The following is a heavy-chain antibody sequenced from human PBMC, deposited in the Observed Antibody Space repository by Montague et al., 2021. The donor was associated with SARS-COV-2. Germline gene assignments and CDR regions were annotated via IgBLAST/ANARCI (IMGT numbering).Heavy chain of an antibody. D-gene: IGHD3-9*01. CDR2: INHSGST. Sequence: SETLSLTCTVSGGSFSGYYWSWIRQPPGKGLEWIGEINHSGSTNYNPSLKSLVTISVDTSKNQFSLKLSSVTAADTALYYCARGLAELRYFDWYHYYFDYWGQGTLVTVSS. CDR3: ARGLAELRYFDWYHYYFDY. J-gene: IGHJ4*02. CDR1: GGSFSGYY. V-gene: IGHV4-34*01.